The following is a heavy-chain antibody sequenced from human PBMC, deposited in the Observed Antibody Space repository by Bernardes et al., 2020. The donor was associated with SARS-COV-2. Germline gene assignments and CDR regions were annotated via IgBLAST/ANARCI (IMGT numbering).Heavy chain of an antibody. CDR1: GFKFNTFS. CDR2: ISSGSTYK. V-gene: IGHV3-21*06. J-gene: IGHJ4*02. D-gene: IGHD3-10*01. CDR3: ARSLNGSGYFDY. Sequence: GGSLCLSCAASGFKFNTFSMIWVRQAPGKGLQWVSSISSGSTYKYYADSVKGRFTTSRDNSQNSMYLHMNSLRVEDTAVYYCARSLNGSGYFDYWGQGTLVTVSS.